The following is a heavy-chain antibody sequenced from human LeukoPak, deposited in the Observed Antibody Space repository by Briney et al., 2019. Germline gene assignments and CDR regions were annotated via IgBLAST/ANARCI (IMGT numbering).Heavy chain of an antibody. Sequence: ASVKVSCKASGYTFTNYHIAWVRQAPGQGLEWMGWVSTNDGNTVYAQRLQGRVTMTTDTCTSVAYMELRSLTSDDTAVYYCTRAPPGMTMMTDYWGQGTLVTVSS. D-gene: IGHD3-22*01. J-gene: IGHJ4*02. CDR3: TRAPPGMTMMTDY. CDR2: VSTNDGNT. V-gene: IGHV1-18*01. CDR1: GYTFTNYH.